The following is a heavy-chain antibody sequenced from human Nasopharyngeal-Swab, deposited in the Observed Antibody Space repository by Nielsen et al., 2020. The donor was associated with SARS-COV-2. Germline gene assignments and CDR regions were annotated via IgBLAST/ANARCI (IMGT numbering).Heavy chain of an antibody. Sequence: GGSLRLSCTGSGYRFSNYWIGWVRQMPGKGLEWMGIIYPDYSDTRYSPSFQGHVSFSVDKSSSTAYLQWTSLKASDTAMYYCARHFGVAAAGFSGYGMDVWGQGTTVTVSS. V-gene: IGHV5-51*01. CDR2: IYPDYSDT. J-gene: IGHJ6*02. CDR3: ARHFGVAAAGFSGYGMDV. D-gene: IGHD6-13*01. CDR1: GYRFSNYW.